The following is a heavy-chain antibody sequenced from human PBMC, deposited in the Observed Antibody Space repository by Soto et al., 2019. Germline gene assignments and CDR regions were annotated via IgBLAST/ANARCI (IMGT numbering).Heavy chain of an antibody. J-gene: IGHJ4*02. CDR3: ARDPDAYGDYVNYFDY. D-gene: IGHD4-17*01. CDR1: GFTFSSYS. CDR2: ISSSSSYI. V-gene: IGHV3-21*01. Sequence: EVQLVESGGGLVKPGGSLRLSCAASGFTFSSYSMNWVRQAPGKGLEWVSSISSSSSYIYYADSVKGRFTISRDNAKNSLYLQMNSLRAEDTAVYYCARDPDAYGDYVNYFDYWGQGTLVTVSS.